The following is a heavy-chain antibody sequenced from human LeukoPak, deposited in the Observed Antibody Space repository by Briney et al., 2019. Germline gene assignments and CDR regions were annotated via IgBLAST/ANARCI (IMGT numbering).Heavy chain of an antibody. J-gene: IGHJ6*02. CDR3: ASRRTPGYCPGGSCYPARSHYYYYYGMDV. V-gene: IGHV1-69*04. CDR1: GGTFSSYA. CDR2: IIPILGIA. D-gene: IGHD2-15*01. Sequence: SVKVSCKASGGTFSSYAISWVRQAPGQGLEWMGRIIPILGIANYAQKFQGRVTITADKSTSTAYMKLSSLRSEDTAVYYCASRRTPGYCPGGSCYPARSHYYYYYGMDVWGQGTTVTVSS.